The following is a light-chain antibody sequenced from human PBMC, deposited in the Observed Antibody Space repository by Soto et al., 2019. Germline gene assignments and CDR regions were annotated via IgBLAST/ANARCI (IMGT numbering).Light chain of an antibody. J-gene: IGKJ2*01. V-gene: IGKV3-20*01. CDR3: QQYGSSPYT. CDR2: GAS. Sequence: EIVLTQSPGTLSLSPGERATLSCRASQSVSSSYLAWYQQKPGQAPRLLIYGASSRATGIPDGFSGSGSGTDFTLTISRLEPEDCAVYYCQQYGSSPYTFGQGTKLEIK. CDR1: QSVSSSY.